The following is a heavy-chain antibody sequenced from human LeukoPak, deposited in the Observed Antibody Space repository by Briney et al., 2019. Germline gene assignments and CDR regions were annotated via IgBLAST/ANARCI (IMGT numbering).Heavy chain of an antibody. V-gene: IGHV1-8*01. D-gene: IGHD2-15*01. CDR2: INPNRGNT. CDR1: GYTFTSYY. Sequence: ASVKVSCKASGYTFTSYYINWVRQATGQGLEWMGCINPNRGNTGYTQMFAGRLTMTRNTSISTAYRELSSLRSEQTAVYYCARGRYCGGGSCSNWFDPWGQGTLVTVSS. CDR3: ARGRYCGGGSCSNWFDP. J-gene: IGHJ5*02.